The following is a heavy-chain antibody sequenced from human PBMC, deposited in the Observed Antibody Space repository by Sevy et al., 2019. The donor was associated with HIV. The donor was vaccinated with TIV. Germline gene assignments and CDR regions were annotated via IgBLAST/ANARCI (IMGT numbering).Heavy chain of an antibody. D-gene: IGHD3-10*01. CDR1: GFTFSSYA. Sequence: GGSLRLSCAASGFTFSSYAMSWVRQAPGKGLEWVSVISGSGGSTYYADSVKGRFTISRDNIKNTLYLQMNSLRAEDTAVYYCANLSPYSGSYYDYWGQGTLVTVSS. CDR2: ISGSGGST. CDR3: ANLSPYSGSYYDY. V-gene: IGHV3-23*01. J-gene: IGHJ4*02.